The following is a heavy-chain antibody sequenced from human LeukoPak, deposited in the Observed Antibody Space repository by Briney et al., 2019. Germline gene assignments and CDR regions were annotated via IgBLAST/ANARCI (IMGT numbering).Heavy chain of an antibody. CDR2: ISYDGSNK. CDR1: GFTFSSYA. Sequence: PGGSLRLSCAASGFTFSSYAMHWVRQAPGKGLEWVAVISYDGSNKYYADSVKGRFTTSRDNSKNTLYLQMNSLRAEDTAVYYCARDRAYVDTARFDYWGQGTLVTVSS. V-gene: IGHV3-30-3*01. J-gene: IGHJ4*02. CDR3: ARDRAYVDTARFDY. D-gene: IGHD5-18*01.